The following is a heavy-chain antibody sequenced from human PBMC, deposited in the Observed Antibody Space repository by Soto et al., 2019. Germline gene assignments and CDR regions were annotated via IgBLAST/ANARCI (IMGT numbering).Heavy chain of an antibody. V-gene: IGHV3-21*04. J-gene: IGHJ6*02. CDR2: ISSTGTYI. D-gene: IGHD2-2*01. CDR3: ARQPAPRGFDV. Sequence: RLSCAASGFTFSSYSMNWVRQAPGKGLEWVSSISSTGTYIYYADSVKGRFTVSRDNAKNSLYVQMNSLTSVDTAVYYWARQPAPRGFDVWGQGTTVTVSS. CDR1: GFTFSSYS.